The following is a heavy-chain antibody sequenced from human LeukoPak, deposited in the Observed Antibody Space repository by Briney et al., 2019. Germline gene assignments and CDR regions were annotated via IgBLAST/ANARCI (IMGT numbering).Heavy chain of an antibody. V-gene: IGHV4-39*01. CDR2: IYYSGST. D-gene: IGHD2-21*02. J-gene: IGHJ4*02. CDR3: ARQRKLLDDFGY. CDR1: GGSISSSSYY. Sequence: PSETLSLTCTVSGGSISSSSYYWGWIRQPPGKGLEWIGSIYYSGSTYYNPSLKSRVTISVDTSKNQFSLKLSSVTAADTAVYYCARQRKLLDDFGYWGQGTLVTVSS.